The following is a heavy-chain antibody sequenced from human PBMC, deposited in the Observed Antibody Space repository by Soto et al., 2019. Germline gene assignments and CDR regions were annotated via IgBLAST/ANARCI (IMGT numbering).Heavy chain of an antibody. CDR3: ATPFLNCSGGSCYRADAFDI. J-gene: IGHJ3*02. CDR2: FDPEDGET. CDR1: GYTLTELS. V-gene: IGHV1-24*01. D-gene: IGHD2-15*01. Sequence: ASVKVSCKVSGYTLTELSMHWVRQAPGKGLEWMGGFDPEDGETIYAQKFQGRVTMTEDTSTDTAYMELSSLRSEDTAVYYCATPFLNCSGGSCYRADAFDIWGQGTMVTVSS.